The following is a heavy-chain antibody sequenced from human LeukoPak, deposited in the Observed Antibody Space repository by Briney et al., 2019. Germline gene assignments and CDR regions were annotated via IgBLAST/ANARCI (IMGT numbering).Heavy chain of an antibody. CDR3: ARAPPRFDSSGYYPDY. CDR2: ITSSSSYI. Sequence: PGRSLRLSCAASGFTFSSYGMHWVRQAPGKGLEWVSSITSSSSYIYYADSVKGRFTISRDNAKNSLYLQMNSLRAEDTAVYYCARAPPRFDSSGYYPDYWGQGTLVTVSS. CDR1: GFTFSSYG. V-gene: IGHV3-21*01. J-gene: IGHJ4*02. D-gene: IGHD3-22*01.